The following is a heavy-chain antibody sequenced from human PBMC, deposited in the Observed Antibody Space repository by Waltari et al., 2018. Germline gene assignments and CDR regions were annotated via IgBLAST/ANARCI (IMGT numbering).Heavy chain of an antibody. D-gene: IGHD7-27*01. V-gene: IGHV1-69*12. CDR2: IIPICGIP. J-gene: IGHJ6*03. CDR3: ATHKLGISQHYYHMGA. Sequence: VQLVQSGAEVRTPGSSVKVSCKASGGPFGGYGISWVRLVPGQRLEWLGVIIPICGIPDYSQKFQDRLTSTADESTSTAFMELSSLTSEDTAIYFCATHKLGISQHYYHMGAWGKGTTVTISS. CDR1: GGPFGGYG.